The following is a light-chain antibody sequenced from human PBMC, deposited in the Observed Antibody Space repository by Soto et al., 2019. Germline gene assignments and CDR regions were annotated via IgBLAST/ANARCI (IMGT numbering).Light chain of an antibody. CDR2: GNS. J-gene: IGLJ1*01. V-gene: IGLV1-40*01. CDR3: QSYNSSFYV. Sequence: QSVLTQPPSVSGAPGQRVTISCTGSSSNIGAGYDVHWYQQLPGTAPKLLIYGNSNRPSGVPDRFSGSKSGTSASLAITGLQFEDEADYYCQSYNSSFYVLRTGTKVTVL. CDR1: SSNIGAGYD.